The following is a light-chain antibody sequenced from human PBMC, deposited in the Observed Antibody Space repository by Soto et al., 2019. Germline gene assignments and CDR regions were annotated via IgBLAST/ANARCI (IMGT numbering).Light chain of an antibody. V-gene: IGLV4-69*01. CDR2: LNSDGSH. Sequence: QSVLTQSPSASVSLGASVKLTCTLNSGHSSYAIAWHQQQPEKGPRYLMKLNSDGSHSKGDGIPDRFSGSSSGAERYLTISSLQAEDEAEYYCQTWGTGIHVVFGGGTKLTVL. CDR3: QTWGTGIHVV. CDR1: SGHSSYA. J-gene: IGLJ2*01.